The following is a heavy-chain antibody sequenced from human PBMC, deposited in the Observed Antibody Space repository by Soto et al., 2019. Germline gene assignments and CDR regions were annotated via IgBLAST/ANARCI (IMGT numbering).Heavy chain of an antibody. D-gene: IGHD2-21*02. CDR2: IIPIFGTA. V-gene: IGHV1-69*01. J-gene: IGHJ6*02. Sequence: QVQLVQSGAEVKKPGSSVKVSCKASGGTFSSYAISWVRQAPGQGLEWMGGIIPIFGTANYAQKFQGRVTITSDESTSTAYMELSSLRSEDTAVYYCARSEVATATSEVAYYYDGMDVWGQGTTVTVSS. CDR1: GGTFSSYA. CDR3: ARSEVATATSEVAYYYDGMDV.